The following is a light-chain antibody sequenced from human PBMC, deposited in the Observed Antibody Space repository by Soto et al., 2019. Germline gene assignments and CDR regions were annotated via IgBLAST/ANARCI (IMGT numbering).Light chain of an antibody. Sequence: DIQMPQSPTSLPASIRARVTMSCQASQDITKSLNWYQQKAGKAPKVLIYDASNLETGVPSRFSGTGSGTEFTLTISTLQPEDVATYYCQQFAHLPTFGGGTKVDIK. CDR3: QQFAHLPT. V-gene: IGKV1-33*01. CDR2: DAS. J-gene: IGKJ4*01. CDR1: QDITKS.